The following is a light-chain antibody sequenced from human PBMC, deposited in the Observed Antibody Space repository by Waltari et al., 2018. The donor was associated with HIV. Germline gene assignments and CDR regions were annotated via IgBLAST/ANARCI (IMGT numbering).Light chain of an antibody. CDR3: SSHAGSNLFVV. CDR1: SSAVDGYHS. CDR2: EVN. V-gene: IGLV2-8*01. Sequence: QSALTQPPSASGSPGQSVTISCTGPSSAVDGYHSTSWYQQLPGNAPKLMIFEVNKRPSGVPDRFSGSQSGNTASLTVSGLQPEDEADYYCSSHAGSNLFVVFGGGTKLTVL. J-gene: IGLJ2*01.